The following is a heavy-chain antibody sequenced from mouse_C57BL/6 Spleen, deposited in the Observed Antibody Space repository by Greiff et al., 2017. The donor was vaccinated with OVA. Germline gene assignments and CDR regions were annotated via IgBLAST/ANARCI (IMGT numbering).Heavy chain of an antibody. V-gene: IGHV3-6*01. Sequence: EVKLQESGPGLVKPSQSLSLTCSVTGYSITSGYYWNWIRQFPGNKLEWMGYISYDGSNNYNPSLKNRISITRDTSKNQFFLKLNSVTTEDTATYYCAREGLPRSFDYWGQGTTLTVSS. CDR2: ISYDGSN. D-gene: IGHD2-4*01. CDR1: GYSITSGYY. J-gene: IGHJ2*01. CDR3: AREGLPRSFDY.